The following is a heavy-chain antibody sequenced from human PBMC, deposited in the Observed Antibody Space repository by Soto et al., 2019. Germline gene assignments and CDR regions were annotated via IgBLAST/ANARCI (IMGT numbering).Heavy chain of an antibody. J-gene: IGHJ5*01. Sequence: SETLSLTCIVSGDSISSGSFYWSWIRKPHGKGLEWIGYIYYTGNTNYNPSLKSRVTISIDTSKSQFSLNVTSVTASDTAVYFCARGRYCLTGRGFPNWFDSWGQGALVTVSS. CDR2: IYYTGNT. D-gene: IGHD7-27*01. CDR3: ARGRYCLTGRGFPNWFDS. CDR1: GDSISSGSFY. V-gene: IGHV4-61*01.